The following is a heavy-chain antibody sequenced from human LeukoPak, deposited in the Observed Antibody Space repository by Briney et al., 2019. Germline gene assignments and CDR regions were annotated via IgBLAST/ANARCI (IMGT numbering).Heavy chain of an antibody. D-gene: IGHD6-19*01. Sequence: SETLSLTCTVYGGSISSYYWSWIRQPPGKGLEWIGYIYYSGSTNYNPSLKSRVTISVDTSKNQFSLKLSSVTAADTAVYYCARFLIAVAGSGGNWFDPWGQGNLVTVSS. V-gene: IGHV4-59*01. J-gene: IGHJ5*02. CDR2: IYYSGST. CDR3: ARFLIAVAGSGGNWFDP. CDR1: GGSISSYY.